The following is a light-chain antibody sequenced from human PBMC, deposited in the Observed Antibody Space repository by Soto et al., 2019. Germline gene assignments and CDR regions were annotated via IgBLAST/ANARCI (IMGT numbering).Light chain of an antibody. CDR1: QSVNSNY. V-gene: IGKV3-20*01. CDR2: GVF. CDR3: QRYDGSPRT. Sequence: ETVLTQSPGTVSLSPGERATLSCRTSQSVNSNYLAWYQQKPGQAPRLLIYGVFNRATGIPDRFSGSGSGTDFTLTISGLEPEDCAVYYCQRYDGSPRTFGQGTKLEIK. J-gene: IGKJ2*01.